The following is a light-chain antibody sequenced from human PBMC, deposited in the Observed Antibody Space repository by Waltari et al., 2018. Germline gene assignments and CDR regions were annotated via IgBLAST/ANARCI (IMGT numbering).Light chain of an antibody. J-gene: IGKJ2*01. CDR2: KAS. CDR1: QSISSW. V-gene: IGKV1-5*03. Sequence: DIQMTQSPSTLSASVGDRVTITCRASQSISSWLAWYQQKPGKAPKLLIYKASSLESGVPSRFSGSGSGTEFTLTISSLQPDDLATYYCQQYNSYPYTFGQGTKLESK. CDR3: QQYNSYPYT.